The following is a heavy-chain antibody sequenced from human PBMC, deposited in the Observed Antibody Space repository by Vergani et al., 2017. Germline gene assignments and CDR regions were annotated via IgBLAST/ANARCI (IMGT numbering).Heavy chain of an antibody. J-gene: IGHJ2*01. CDR1: GFTFSSYG. CDR3: ARDRAGAARYWYFDL. V-gene: IGHV3-33*05. CDR2: ISYDGTQK. Sequence: QVQLVESGGGVVQPGGSLRLSCAASGFTFSSYGMHWVRQAPGKGLEWVAVISYDGTQKYYADSVKGRFTISRDNSKSTLYLQMNSLRAEDTAVYYCARDRAGAARYWYFDLWGRGTLVTVSS. D-gene: IGHD6-6*01.